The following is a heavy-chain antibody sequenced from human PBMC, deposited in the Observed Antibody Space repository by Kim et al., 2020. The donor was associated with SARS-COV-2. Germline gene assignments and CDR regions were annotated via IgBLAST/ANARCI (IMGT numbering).Heavy chain of an antibody. CDR2: ISGSGGST. CDR1: GFTFSSYA. D-gene: IGHD5-12*01. Sequence: GGSLRLSCAASGFTFSSYAMSWVRQAPGKGLEWVSAISGSGGSTYYADSVKGRFTISRDNSKNTLYLQMNSLRAEDTAVYYCAKDPPSGYDSYYYYGMDVWGQGTTVTVSS. CDR3: AKDPPSGYDSYYYYGMDV. V-gene: IGHV3-23*01. J-gene: IGHJ6*02.